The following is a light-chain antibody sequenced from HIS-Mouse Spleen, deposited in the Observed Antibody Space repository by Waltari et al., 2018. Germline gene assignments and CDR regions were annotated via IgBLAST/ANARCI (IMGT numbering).Light chain of an antibody. CDR3: SSYTSSSTLGV. V-gene: IGLV2-14*03. CDR2: DVS. J-gene: IGLJ1*01. CDR1: SSDVGGSNY. Sequence: QSALTQPASVSGSPGQSITISCTGTSSDVGGSNYFPWYQQHPGKAPKLMIYDVSNRPSGVSNRFSGSKSGNTASLTISGLQAEDEADYYCSSYTSSSTLGVFGTGTKVTVL.